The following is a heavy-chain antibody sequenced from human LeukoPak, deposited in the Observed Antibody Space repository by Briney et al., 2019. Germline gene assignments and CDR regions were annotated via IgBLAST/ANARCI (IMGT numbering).Heavy chain of an antibody. CDR3: AKSPAIVVVPAAIFWVGPLDP. CDR1: GFTFSTYS. J-gene: IGHJ5*02. V-gene: IGHV3-21*04. CDR2: ISSRSSSI. D-gene: IGHD2-2*02. Sequence: GGSLRLSCAASGFTFSTYSMNWVRQAPGKGLEWVSSISSRSSSIYYTDSVRGRFTISRDNAKNSLYLQMNSLRAEDTAVYYCAKSPAIVVVPAAIFWVGPLDPWGQGTLVTVSS.